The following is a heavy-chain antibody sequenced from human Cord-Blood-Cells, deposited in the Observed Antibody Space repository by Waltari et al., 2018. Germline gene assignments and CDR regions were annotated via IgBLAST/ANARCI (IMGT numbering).Heavy chain of an antibody. V-gene: IGHV1-69*01. Sequence: QVQLVQSGAEVKKPGSSVKVSCKASGRTFSSYATSWVRQAPGQGLEWMGGIIPIFGTANYAQKFQGRVTITADESTSTAYMELSSLRSEDTAVYYCARSFSGSSARVDYWGQGTLVTVSS. CDR3: ARSFSGSSARVDY. D-gene: IGHD6-6*01. CDR1: GRTFSSYA. J-gene: IGHJ4*02. CDR2: IIPIFGTA.